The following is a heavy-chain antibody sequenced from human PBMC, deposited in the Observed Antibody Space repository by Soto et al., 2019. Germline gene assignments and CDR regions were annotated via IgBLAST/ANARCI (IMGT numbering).Heavy chain of an antibody. D-gene: IGHD2-15*01. J-gene: IGHJ5*01. Sequence: TLSLTCSVSGDTISNLDYFWAWNGQGQGQALESIGYIYKSATTYYNPSFESRVAISVDTSKSQFSLNVTSVTAADTAVYFCARCRYCLSCRCFPNWFDSWGQGALVTVSS. CDR3: ARCRYCLSCRCFPNWFDS. CDR2: IYKSATT. V-gene: IGHV4-30-4*08. CDR1: GDTISNLDYF.